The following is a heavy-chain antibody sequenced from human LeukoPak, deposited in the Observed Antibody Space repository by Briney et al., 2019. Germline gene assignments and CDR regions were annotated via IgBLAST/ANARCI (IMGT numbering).Heavy chain of an antibody. V-gene: IGHV3-23*01. D-gene: IGHD6-13*01. Sequence: GGSLRLSFAASGFTFSTYAMSWVRQAPGKGLEWVSVISGSAGITYYADSVKGRFTISRDNSKNTLYLQMNSLRAEDTAVYYCAKGAGLYVMDVWGQGTTVTVSS. CDR3: AKGAGLYVMDV. J-gene: IGHJ6*02. CDR2: ISGSAGIT. CDR1: GFTFSTYA.